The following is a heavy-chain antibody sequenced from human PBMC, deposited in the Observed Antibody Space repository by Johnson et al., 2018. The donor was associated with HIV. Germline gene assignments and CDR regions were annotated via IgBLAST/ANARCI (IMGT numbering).Heavy chain of an antibody. J-gene: IGHJ3*02. CDR2: ISSSGTTI. CDR1: GFSFSAYF. V-gene: IGHV3-11*01. D-gene: IGHD3-10*01. Sequence: VESGGGLVKPGGSLRLSCAASGFSFSAYFMSWIRQAPGKGLECISYISSSGTTIYYTDSVKGRFTISRDNAENSLYLQMNSLRAEDTAVHYCTRWGGAFDIWGQGTMVTVSS. CDR3: TRWGGAFDI.